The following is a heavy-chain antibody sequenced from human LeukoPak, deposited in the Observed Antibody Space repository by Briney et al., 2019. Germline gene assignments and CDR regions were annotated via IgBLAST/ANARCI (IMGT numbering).Heavy chain of an antibody. D-gene: IGHD6-19*01. CDR1: GFTFSSYA. CDR3: AKDRVSGQWLVGKYDY. Sequence: GGSLRLSHAASGFTFSSYAVSWVRQAPGKGLEWVSGISDSGGSTYFADSVKGRFIISRDNSKNTLYLQMNSLRAEDTAVYYCAKDRVSGQWLVGKYDYWGQGTLVTVSS. CDR2: ISDSGGST. V-gene: IGHV3-23*01. J-gene: IGHJ4*02.